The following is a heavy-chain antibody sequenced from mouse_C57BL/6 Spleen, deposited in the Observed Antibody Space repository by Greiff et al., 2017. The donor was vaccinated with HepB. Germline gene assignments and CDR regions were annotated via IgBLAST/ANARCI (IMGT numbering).Heavy chain of an antibody. D-gene: IGHD1-1*01. CDR1: GYTFTDYN. V-gene: IGHV1-22*01. Sequence: EVKLLESGPELVKPGASVKMSCKASGYTFTDYNMHWVKQSHGKSLEWIGYINPNNGGTSYNQKFKGKATLTVNKSSSTAYMELRSLTSEDSAVYYCARTTVVAVPDYWGQGTTLTVSS. J-gene: IGHJ2*01. CDR2: INPNNGGT. CDR3: ARTTVVAVPDY.